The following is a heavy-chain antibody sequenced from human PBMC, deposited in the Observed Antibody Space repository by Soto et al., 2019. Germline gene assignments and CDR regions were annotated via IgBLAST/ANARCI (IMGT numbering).Heavy chain of an antibody. D-gene: IGHD2-2*01. Sequence: GGSLRLSCAASGFTFSSYAMHWVRQAPGKGLEWVAVISYDGSNKYYADSVKGRFTISRDNSKNTLYLQMNSLRAEDTAVYYCARAGVVPAAEDYYYYGMDVWGQGTTVTVSS. CDR1: GFTFSSYA. V-gene: IGHV3-30-3*01. J-gene: IGHJ6*02. CDR3: ARAGVVPAAEDYYYYGMDV. CDR2: ISYDGSNK.